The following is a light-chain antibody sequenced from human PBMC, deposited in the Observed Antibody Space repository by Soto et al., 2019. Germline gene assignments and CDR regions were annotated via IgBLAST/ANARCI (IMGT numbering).Light chain of an antibody. Sequence: QSVLTQPPSVSGAAGERVTISCTGLSSSPGPLSDVHWYQHFPTTGPKLLIYGNTNRPSGVPDRFSGSRSGTSASLAITGLRPEDEAHYYCQSYDSTLSVWVFGGGTKLTVL. CDR1: SSSPGPLSD. CDR2: GNT. J-gene: IGLJ3*02. CDR3: QSYDSTLSVWV. V-gene: IGLV1-40*01.